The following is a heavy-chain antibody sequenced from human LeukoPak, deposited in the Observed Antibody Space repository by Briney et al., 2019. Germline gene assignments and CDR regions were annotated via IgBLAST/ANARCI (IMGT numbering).Heavy chain of an antibody. Sequence: PGGSLRLSCAASGFTFSSYAMHWVRQAPGKGLEYVSAISSNGGSTYYANSVKGRFTISRDNPKNTLYLQMGSLRAEDMAVYYCARVMLDGYNSGLDYWGQGTLVTVSS. V-gene: IGHV3-64*01. CDR2: ISSNGGST. CDR3: ARVMLDGYNSGLDY. D-gene: IGHD5-24*01. J-gene: IGHJ4*02. CDR1: GFTFSSYA.